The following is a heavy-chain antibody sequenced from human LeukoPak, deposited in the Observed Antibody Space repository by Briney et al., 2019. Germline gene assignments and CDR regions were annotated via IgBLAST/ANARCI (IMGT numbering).Heavy chain of an antibody. CDR1: RFTFSNYG. V-gene: IGHV3-48*01. CDR2: INSRSSTI. CDR3: ARAIVGATGFDY. J-gene: IGHJ4*02. D-gene: IGHD1-26*01. Sequence: GGSLRLSCAASRFTFSNYGVNWVRQAPGKGLEWVSYINSRSSTIYYADSVRGRFTITRDNSKNTLFLHMNSLRAEDTAVYYCARAIVGATGFDYWGQGTLVTVSS.